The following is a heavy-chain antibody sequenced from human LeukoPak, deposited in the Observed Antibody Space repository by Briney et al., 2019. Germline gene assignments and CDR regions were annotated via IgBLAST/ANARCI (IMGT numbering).Heavy chain of an antibody. CDR1: GLTFSSYE. CDR3: IPPAAGLRRTISTEYFQP. CDR2: ISGSGETI. D-gene: IGHD6-13*01. V-gene: IGHV3-48*03. J-gene: IGHJ1*01. Sequence: PGGSLRLSCAAAGLTFSSYEMYWVRQAPGKGLEWVSYISGSGETIYYADSVKGRFTISRDNANKSLYLRMSSLRVEDTAIYYCIPPAAGLRRTISTEYFQPWGQGALVTVSS.